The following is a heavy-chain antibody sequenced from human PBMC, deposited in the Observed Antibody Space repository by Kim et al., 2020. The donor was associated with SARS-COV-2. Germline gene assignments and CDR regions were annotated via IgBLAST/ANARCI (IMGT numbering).Heavy chain of an antibody. CDR2: ISSSSSYT. D-gene: IGHD1-26*01. V-gene: IGHV3-11*06. CDR1: GFTFSDYY. CDR3: ARERFSGSYYSGYFDY. J-gene: IGHJ4*02. Sequence: GGSLRLSCAASGFTFSDYYMSWIRQAPGKGLEWVSYISSSSSYTNYADSVKGRFTISRDNAKNSLYLQMNSLRAEDTAVYYCARERFSGSYYSGYFDYWGQGTLVTVSS.